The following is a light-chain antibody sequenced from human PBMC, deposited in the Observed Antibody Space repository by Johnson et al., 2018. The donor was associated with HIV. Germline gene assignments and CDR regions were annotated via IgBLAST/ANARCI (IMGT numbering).Light chain of an antibody. CDR2: DNN. J-gene: IGLJ1*01. V-gene: IGLV1-51*01. CDR3: GTWDSSLSAVYV. Sequence: QSVLTQPPSVSAAPGQKVTISCSGSSSNIGNNYVSWYQQLPGTAPKLLIYDNNKRPSGIPDRFSGSKSGTSATLGITGLQTGDEADYYCGTWDSSLSAVYVFVTGTKVTFL. CDR1: SSNIGNNY.